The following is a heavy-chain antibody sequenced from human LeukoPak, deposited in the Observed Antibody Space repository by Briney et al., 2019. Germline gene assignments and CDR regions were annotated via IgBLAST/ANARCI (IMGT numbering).Heavy chain of an antibody. CDR2: IIPIFGTA. D-gene: IGHD1-26*01. CDR1: EYTFTSYA. V-gene: IGHV1-69*05. J-gene: IGHJ4*02. CDR3: AREGRGGNYFDY. Sequence: SVKVSCKASEYTFTSYAMNWVRQAPGQGLEWMGGIIPIFGTANYAQKFQGRVTITTDESTSTAYMELSSLRSEDTAVYYCAREGRGGNYFDYWGQGTLVTVSS.